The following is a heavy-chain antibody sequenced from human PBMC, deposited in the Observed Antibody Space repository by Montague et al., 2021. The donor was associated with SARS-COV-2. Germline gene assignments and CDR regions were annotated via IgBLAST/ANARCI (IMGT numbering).Heavy chain of an antibody. V-gene: IGHV4-34*01. Sequence: SETLSFTCAVYGGSFSGYYWSWIRQPPGKGLEWIGEINHSGSTNYNPSLKSRVTISVDTSKNQFSLKLSSVTAADTAVYYCAREVGRGYSGYEGEYWGQGTLVTVSS. CDR3: AREVGRGYSGYEGEY. D-gene: IGHD5-12*01. J-gene: IGHJ4*02. CDR1: GGSFSGYY. CDR2: INHSGST.